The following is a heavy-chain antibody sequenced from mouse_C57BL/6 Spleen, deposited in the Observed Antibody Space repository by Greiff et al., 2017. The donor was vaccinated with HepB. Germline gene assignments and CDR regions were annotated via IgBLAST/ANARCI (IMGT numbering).Heavy chain of an antibody. J-gene: IGHJ4*01. D-gene: IGHD1-1*02. CDR2: ISSGSSTI. V-gene: IGHV5-17*01. CDR1: GFTFSDYG. Sequence: EVKLMESGGGLVKPGGSLKLSCAASGFTFSDYGMHWVRQAPEKGLEWVAYISSGSSTIYYADTVKGRFTISRDNAKNTLFLQMTSLRSEDTAMYYCAKTMRAMDYWGQGTSVTVSS. CDR3: AKTMRAMDY.